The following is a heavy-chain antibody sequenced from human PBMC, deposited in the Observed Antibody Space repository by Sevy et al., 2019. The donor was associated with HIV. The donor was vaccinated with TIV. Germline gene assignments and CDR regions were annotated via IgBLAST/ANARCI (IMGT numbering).Heavy chain of an antibody. D-gene: IGHD1-26*01. CDR3: ARERWLLHAFDI. V-gene: IGHV3-33*01. Sequence: GGSLRLSCAASGFTFSSYGMHWVRQAPGKGLEWVAVIWYDGSNKYYPDAVKGRFTISRDNSKNTLYLQMNSLRAEDTAVYYCARERWLLHAFDIWGQGTMVTVSS. J-gene: IGHJ3*02. CDR2: IWYDGSNK. CDR1: GFTFSSYG.